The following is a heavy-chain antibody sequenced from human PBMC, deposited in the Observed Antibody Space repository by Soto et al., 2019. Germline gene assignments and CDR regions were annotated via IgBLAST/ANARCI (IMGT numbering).Heavy chain of an antibody. CDR1: CGSFSGYY. CDR3: AKSGGKAAKYNWFHP. CDR2: IIHSGST. V-gene: IGHV4-34*12. J-gene: IGHJ5*02. Sequence: QVQLQQWGAGLLKPSETLSLTCAVYCGSFSGYYWSWIRQPPGKGLEWFGEIIHSGSTNYNPSLQSLFTLSVESYKNQFFLKLSSVTAAHTAVYYCAKSGGKAAKYNWFHPWGQVTLVTASA. D-gene: IGHD3-10*01.